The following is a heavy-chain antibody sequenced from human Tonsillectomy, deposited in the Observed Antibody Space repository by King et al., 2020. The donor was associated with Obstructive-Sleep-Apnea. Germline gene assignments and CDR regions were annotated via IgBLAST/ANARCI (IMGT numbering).Heavy chain of an antibody. CDR3: ARARVVTIFGVVITDWFDP. Sequence: VQLQESGPGLVKPSENLSLTCTVSGGSISSYYWSWIRQPPGKGLEWIGYIYYSGSTNYNPSLKSRVTISVDTSKNQFSLKLSSVTAADTAVYYCARARVVTIFGVVITDWFDPWGQGTLVTVSS. J-gene: IGHJ5*02. V-gene: IGHV4-59*01. CDR1: GGSISSYY. D-gene: IGHD3-3*01. CDR2: IYYSGST.